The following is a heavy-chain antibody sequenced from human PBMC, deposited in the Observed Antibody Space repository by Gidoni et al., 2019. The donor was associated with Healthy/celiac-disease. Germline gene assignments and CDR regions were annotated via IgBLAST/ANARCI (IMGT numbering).Heavy chain of an antibody. CDR1: GGSISSSSYY. D-gene: IGHD6-13*01. V-gene: IGHV4-39*01. J-gene: IGHJ4*02. CDR2: IYYSGST. Sequence: GTLSLTCTVSGGSISSSSYYWGWIRQPPGKGLEWIGSIYYSGSTYYNPSLKSRVTISVDTSKNQFSLKLSSVTAADTAVYYCASLNGYSSSWLRLDYWGQGTLVTVSS. CDR3: ASLNGYSSSWLRLDY.